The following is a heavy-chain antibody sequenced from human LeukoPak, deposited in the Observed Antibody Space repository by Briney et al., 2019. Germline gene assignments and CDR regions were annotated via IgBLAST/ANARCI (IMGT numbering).Heavy chain of an antibody. V-gene: IGHV2-70*17. D-gene: IGHD1-26*01. CDR3: ARMQRIVGAIGEDAFDV. J-gene: IGHJ3*01. Sequence: SGPALVKPTQTLTLTCTFAGFSLTTNGMCVNWIRQPPGKALEFLARIDWDDDEFFSPSLRTRLSISNDTSKNQVILTMTTMDPVDTATYYCARMQRIVGAIGEDAFDVWGPGTMVTVSS. CDR2: IDWDDDE. CDR1: GFSLTTNGMC.